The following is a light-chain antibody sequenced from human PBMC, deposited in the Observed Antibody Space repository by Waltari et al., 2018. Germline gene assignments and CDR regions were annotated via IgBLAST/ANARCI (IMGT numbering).Light chain of an antibody. CDR1: QSVSTS. V-gene: IGKV3D-20*02. CDR3: LQRSDWPRT. Sequence: EIVMTQSPATLSLSPGERATLSCRASQSVSTSLAWYQQKPGQTPRLLIYDASSRATGTPDRFSGSGSGTDFTLTISSLESEDVAVYYCLQRSDWPRTFGQGTKVEIK. J-gene: IGKJ1*01. CDR2: DAS.